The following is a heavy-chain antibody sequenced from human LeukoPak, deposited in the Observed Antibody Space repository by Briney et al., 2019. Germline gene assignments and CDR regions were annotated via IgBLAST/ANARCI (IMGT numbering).Heavy chain of an antibody. CDR3: ARLTKNDSGTYRFGKKKRGYMDV. D-gene: IGHD3-10*01. J-gene: IGHJ6*03. V-gene: IGHV4-34*01. CDR2: MNHSGST. CDR1: GGSFSGYY. Sequence: SETLSLTCAVYGGSFSGYYWSWIRQPPGKGLEWIGEMNHSGSTNYKPSLKSRVTISVDTSKNQFSLKLSSVTAADTAVYYCARLTKNDSGTYRFGKKKRGYMDVWGKGTTVTISS.